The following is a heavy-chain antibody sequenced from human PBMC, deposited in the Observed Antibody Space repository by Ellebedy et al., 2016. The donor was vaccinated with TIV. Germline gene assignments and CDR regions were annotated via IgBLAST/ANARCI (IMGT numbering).Heavy chain of an antibody. CDR1: GFTFSDYS. Sequence: GGSLRLSXAASGFTFSDYSMNWVRQAPGKGLQWLSSISSSSSYIYYADSVKGRFTISRDNAKNSLYLQMNSLRGEDTAVYYCARVPYGSGTYTVDYWGQGTLVTVSS. J-gene: IGHJ4*02. V-gene: IGHV3-21*01. CDR3: ARVPYGSGTYTVDY. CDR2: ISSSSSYI. D-gene: IGHD3-10*01.